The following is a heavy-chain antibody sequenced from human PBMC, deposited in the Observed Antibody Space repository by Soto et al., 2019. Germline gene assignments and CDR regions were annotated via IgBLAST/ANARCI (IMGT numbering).Heavy chain of an antibody. CDR3: ERAQAGYSGSYRFDY. V-gene: IGHV1-3*01. D-gene: IGHD1-26*01. J-gene: IGHJ4*02. CDR1: GYTFTTYG. CDR2: INAGNGNT. Sequence: GASVKVSCKASGYTFTTYGISWVRQAPGQRLEWMGWINAGNGNTKYSQKFQGRVTITRDTSASTAYMELSSLRSEDTAAYYCERAQAGYSGSYRFDYWGQGTLVTVS.